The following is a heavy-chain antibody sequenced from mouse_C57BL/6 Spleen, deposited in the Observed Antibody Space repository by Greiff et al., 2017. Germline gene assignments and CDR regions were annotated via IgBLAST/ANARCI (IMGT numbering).Heavy chain of an antibody. D-gene: IGHD2-2*01. CDR2: IYPGSGST. Sequence: VQLQQSGAELVKPGASVKMSCKASGYTFTSYWITWVKQRPGQGLEWIGDIYPGSGSTNYNEKFKSKATLTVDTSSSTAYMQLSSLTSEDSAVYYCARPIYYGCNGAFAYWGQWTLVTVSS. J-gene: IGHJ3*01. CDR3: ARPIYYGCNGAFAY. V-gene: IGHV1-55*01. CDR1: GYTFTSYW.